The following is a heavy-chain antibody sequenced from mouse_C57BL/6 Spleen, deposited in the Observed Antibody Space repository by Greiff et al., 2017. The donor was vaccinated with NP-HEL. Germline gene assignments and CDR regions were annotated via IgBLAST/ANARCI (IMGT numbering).Heavy chain of an antibody. Sequence: EVMLVESGGGLVKPGGSLKLSCAASGFTFSSYTMSWVRQTPEKRLEWVATISGGGGNTYYPDSVKGRFTISRDNAKNTLYLQMSSLRSEDTALYYCARHSIYYDYDGAWYFDVWGTGTTVTVSS. J-gene: IGHJ1*03. CDR2: ISGGGGNT. V-gene: IGHV5-9*01. D-gene: IGHD2-4*01. CDR3: ARHSIYYDYDGAWYFDV. CDR1: GFTFSSYT.